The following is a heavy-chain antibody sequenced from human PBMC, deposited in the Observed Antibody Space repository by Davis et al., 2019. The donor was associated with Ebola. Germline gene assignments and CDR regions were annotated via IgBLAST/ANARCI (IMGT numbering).Heavy chain of an antibody. CDR2: INPKSGGT. V-gene: IGHV1-2*04. J-gene: IGHJ6*03. CDR3: ARALSATYDYYVDV. CDR1: GYTFIDNY. D-gene: IGHD2-8*01. Sequence: AASVKVSCKASGYTFIDNYIHWMRQAPGQGPEWMEWINPKSGGTKYAQRFQDWVTMTRDTSITTAYVELSGLTSDDTAIYYCARALSATYDYYVDVWGKGTAVTVSS.